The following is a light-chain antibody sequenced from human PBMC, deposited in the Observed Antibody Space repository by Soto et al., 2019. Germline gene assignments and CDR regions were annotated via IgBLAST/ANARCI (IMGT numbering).Light chain of an antibody. Sequence: REMTQSPVTLSVSPGERVTISCRASQSISSNLDWYQQKPGQAPRLLIFAASTWATGIPARFSGSGSGTEFTLTISSLQSEDFAVYYCQQANDWPQTFGQGTRV. CDR1: QSISSN. J-gene: IGKJ1*01. CDR3: QQANDWPQT. V-gene: IGKV3-15*01. CDR2: AAS.